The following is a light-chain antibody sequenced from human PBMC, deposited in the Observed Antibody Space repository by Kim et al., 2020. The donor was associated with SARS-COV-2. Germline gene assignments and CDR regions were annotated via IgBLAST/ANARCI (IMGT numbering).Light chain of an antibody. J-gene: IGKJ2*01. CDR1: QSVRSNY. V-gene: IGKV3-20*01. CDR2: GAS. Sequence: SPGERATLSCRASQSVRSNYLAWYQQKPGQAPRLLIYGASTRAAGIPDRFSGSVSGTDFTLTISRLEPEDSAVYYCQQFGSSPLYIFGQGTKLEI. CDR3: QQFGSSPLYI.